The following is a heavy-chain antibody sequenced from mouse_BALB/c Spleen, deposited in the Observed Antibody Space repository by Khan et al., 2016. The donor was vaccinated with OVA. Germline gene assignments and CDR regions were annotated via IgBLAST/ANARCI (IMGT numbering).Heavy chain of an antibody. J-gene: IGHJ1*01. CDR3: ARGYDRYDEGYWYFGV. CDR1: GFTFSGYG. D-gene: IGHD2-14*01. Sequence: EVELVESGGGLVQPGGSLKLSCAASGFTFSGYGMSWVRQTPDKRLELVATINSNGGTSYYPDGVKGRFTISKDNAKNNLPLQMSGLQYEDTSMYYCARGYDRYDEGYWYFGVWGAGTTVTVSS. V-gene: IGHV5-6-3*01. CDR2: INSNGGTS.